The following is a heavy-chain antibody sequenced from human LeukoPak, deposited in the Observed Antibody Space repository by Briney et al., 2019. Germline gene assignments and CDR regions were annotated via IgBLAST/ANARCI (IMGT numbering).Heavy chain of an antibody. V-gene: IGHV4-59*01. Sequence: SETLSLTCTVSGGSISSYYWSWIRKPPGKGLEWSGYIYYSGGTNYNPSLKSRVTISVDTSKNQFSLRLSSVTAADTAVYYCARVTGYVMEDYFDYWGQGTLVTVSS. J-gene: IGHJ4*02. CDR1: GGSISSYY. D-gene: IGHD6-13*01. CDR2: IYYSGGT. CDR3: ARVTGYVMEDYFDY.